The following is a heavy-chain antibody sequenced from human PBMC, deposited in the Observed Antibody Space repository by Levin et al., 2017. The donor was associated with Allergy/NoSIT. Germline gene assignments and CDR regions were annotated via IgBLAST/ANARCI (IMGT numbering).Heavy chain of an antibody. Sequence: HPGGSLRLSCAASGFTFSSYWMHWVRQAPGKGLVWVSRINSDGSNKNYADSVKGRFTISRDNAKNTLYLQMNSLRAEDTAVYYCARALIVGATSGGDYWGQGILVTVSS. CDR2: INSDGSNK. CDR1: GFTFSSYW. D-gene: IGHD1-26*01. J-gene: IGHJ4*02. CDR3: ARALIVGATSGGDY. V-gene: IGHV3-74*01.